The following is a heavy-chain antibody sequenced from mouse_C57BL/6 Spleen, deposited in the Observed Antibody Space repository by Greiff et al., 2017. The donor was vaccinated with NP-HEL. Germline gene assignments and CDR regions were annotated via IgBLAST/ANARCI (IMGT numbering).Heavy chain of an antibody. CDR2: ISYSGST. V-gene: IGHV3-1*01. J-gene: IGHJ4*01. D-gene: IGHD1-1*01. CDR3: ARGYYYGSSFYAMDY. CDR1: GYSITSGYD. Sequence: EVKLVESGPGMVKPSQSLSLTCTVTGYSITSGYDWHWIRHFPGNKLEWMGYISYSGSTNYNPSLKSRISITHDTSKNHFFLKLNSVTTEDTATYYCARGYYYGSSFYAMDYWGQGTSVTVSS.